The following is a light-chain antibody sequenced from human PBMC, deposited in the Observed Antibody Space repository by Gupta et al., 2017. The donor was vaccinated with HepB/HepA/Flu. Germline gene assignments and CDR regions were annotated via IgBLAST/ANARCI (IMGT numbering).Light chain of an antibody. CDR2: GAS. V-gene: IGKV3-20*01. CDR3: QQYEL. CDR1: QSVSSSY. J-gene: IGKJ3*01. Sequence: EIVLTQSPGTLSLSPGERATLSCRASQSVSSSYLAWYQQKPGQAPRLLIYGASSRATGIPDRFSGSGSGTDFTRTSSRMEPENFAGYYGQQYELFGHGTKVDIK.